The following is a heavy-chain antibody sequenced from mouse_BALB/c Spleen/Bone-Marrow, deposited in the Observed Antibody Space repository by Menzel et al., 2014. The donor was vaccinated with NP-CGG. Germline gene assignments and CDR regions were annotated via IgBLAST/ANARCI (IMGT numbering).Heavy chain of an antibody. CDR2: IRNKANGYTT. J-gene: IGHJ4*01. CDR1: GFTFTDYY. CDR3: ARDAYRYAMDY. Sequence: EVHLVEFGGGLAQPGGSLRLSCATSGFTFTDYYMSWVRQPPGKALEWLGFIRNKANGYTTEYSVSVKGRFTISRDNSQSILYLQMNTLRAEDSATYYCARDAYRYAMDYWGQGTSVTVSS. V-gene: IGHV7-3*02. D-gene: IGHD2-14*01.